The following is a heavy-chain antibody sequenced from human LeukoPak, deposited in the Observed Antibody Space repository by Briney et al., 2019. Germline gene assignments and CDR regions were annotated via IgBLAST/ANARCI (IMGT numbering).Heavy chain of an antibody. J-gene: IGHJ4*02. Sequence: GGSLRLSCAASGFTFSSYGMSWVRQAPGKGLEWVSGVSESGGSTYYTDSVKGRFTISRDNSRNTLYLQMNSLRAEDTAIYYCTKWNGYGDYWGQGILVTASS. CDR1: GFTFSSYG. D-gene: IGHD3-3*01. CDR2: VSESGGST. V-gene: IGHV3-23*01. CDR3: TKWNGYGDY.